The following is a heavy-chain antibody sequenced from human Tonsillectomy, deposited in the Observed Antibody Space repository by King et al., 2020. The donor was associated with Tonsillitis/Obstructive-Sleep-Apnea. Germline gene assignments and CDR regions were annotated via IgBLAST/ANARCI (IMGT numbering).Heavy chain of an antibody. CDR1: GFTFSSYA. CDR2: ISGSGGST. V-gene: IGHV3-23*04. J-gene: IGHJ6*03. D-gene: IGHD3-10*01. CDR3: AKALNYHGSGGGGYYSYYSMDV. Sequence: VQLVESGGGLVQPGGSLRLSCAASGFTFSSYAMSWVRQAPGKGLEWVSAISGSGGSTYYADSVKGRFSISRDNSKNTLYLQMNSLRAEDTAVYYCAKALNYHGSGGGGYYSYYSMDVWGKGTTVTVSS.